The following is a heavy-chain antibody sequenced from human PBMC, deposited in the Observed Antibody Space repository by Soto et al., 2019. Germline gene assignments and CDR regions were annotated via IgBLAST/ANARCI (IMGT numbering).Heavy chain of an antibody. J-gene: IGHJ6*02. CDR1: GFTFSSYG. V-gene: IGHV3-33*01. CDR2: IWYDGSNK. Sequence: GSLRLSCAASGFTFSSYGMHWVRQAPGKGLEWVAVIWYDGSNKYYADSVKGRFTISRDNSKNTLYLQMNSLRAEDTAVYYCARRYYDFWSGYPPYYYYGMDVWGQGTTVTVSS. CDR3: ARRYYDFWSGYPPYYYYGMDV. D-gene: IGHD3-3*01.